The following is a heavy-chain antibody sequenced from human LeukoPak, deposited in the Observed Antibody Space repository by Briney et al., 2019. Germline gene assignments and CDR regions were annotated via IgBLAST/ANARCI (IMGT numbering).Heavy chain of an antibody. V-gene: IGHV3-21*01. CDR3: ARDGWGPYPMTDY. Sequence: GGSLRLSCAATGFTFSNYNMNWVRQAPGKGLEWVSSISTSGSYIYYADSVRGRFTSSRDNAKNSLYLQMNSLRDEDTAVYYCARDGWGPYPMTDYWGQGTLVTVSS. J-gene: IGHJ4*02. CDR1: GFTFSNYN. D-gene: IGHD1-26*01. CDR2: ISTSGSYI.